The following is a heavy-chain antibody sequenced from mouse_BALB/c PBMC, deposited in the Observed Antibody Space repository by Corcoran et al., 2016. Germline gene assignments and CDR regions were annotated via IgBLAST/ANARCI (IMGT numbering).Heavy chain of an antibody. V-gene: IGHV9-1*02. CDR1: GYTFTNYG. D-gene: IGHD1-2*01. CDR3: ASPHYSYWYFDV. J-gene: IGHJ1*01. CDR2: INTYTGEP. Sequence: QIQLVQSGPELKKPGETVKISCKASGYTFTNYGMNWVKQAPGKGLKWMGWINTYTGEPTYADDFKGRFAFSLETSASTAYLQINNLKNEDMATYFWASPHYSYWYFDVWGAGTSVTVSS.